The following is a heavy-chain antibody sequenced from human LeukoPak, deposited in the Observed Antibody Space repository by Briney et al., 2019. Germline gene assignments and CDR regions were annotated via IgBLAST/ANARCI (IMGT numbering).Heavy chain of an antibody. CDR1: GFTFSSYA. Sequence: GGSLRLSCAASGFTFSSYAMSWVRQAPGKGLEWVSAISSSGGSTYYADSVKGRFTISRDNSKNTLYLQMNSLRAEDTAVYYCAKDRSYYYDSRVGPLPPYHAFDIWGQGTMVTVSS. CDR3: AKDRSYYYDSRVGPLPPYHAFDI. CDR2: ISSSGGST. J-gene: IGHJ3*02. V-gene: IGHV3-23*01. D-gene: IGHD3-22*01.